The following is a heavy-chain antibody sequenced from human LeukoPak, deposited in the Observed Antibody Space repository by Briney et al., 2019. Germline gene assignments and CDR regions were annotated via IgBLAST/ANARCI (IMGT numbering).Heavy chain of an antibody. D-gene: IGHD3-22*01. Sequence: SETLSLTCTVSGGSISSYYWSWIRQPPGKGLEWIGYIYYSGSTNYNPSLKSRVTISVDTSKNQFSLKLSSVTAADTAVYYCARDFRDSSGYYIDYWGQGTLVTVSS. J-gene: IGHJ4*02. CDR3: ARDFRDSSGYYIDY. CDR2: IYYSGST. CDR1: GGSISSYY. V-gene: IGHV4-59*12.